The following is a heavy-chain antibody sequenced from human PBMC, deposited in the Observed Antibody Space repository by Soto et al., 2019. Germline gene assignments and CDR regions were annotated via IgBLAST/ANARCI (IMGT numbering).Heavy chain of an antibody. Sequence: QVQLQQWGAGLLKPSETLSLTCAVYGGSFSGYYWSWIRQPPGKGLEWIGEINHSGSTNYNPSLKSLVTISVDTSKNQCSLKLSSVTAADTAVYYCARGRIISSSWYRPGWFDPWGQGTLVTVSS. CDR3: ARGRIISSSWYRPGWFDP. V-gene: IGHV4-34*01. D-gene: IGHD6-13*01. CDR2: INHSGST. CDR1: GGSFSGYY. J-gene: IGHJ5*02.